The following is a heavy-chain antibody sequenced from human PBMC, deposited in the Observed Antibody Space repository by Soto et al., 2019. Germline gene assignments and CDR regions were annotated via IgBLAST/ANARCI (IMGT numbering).Heavy chain of an antibody. V-gene: IGHV3-53*02. J-gene: IGHJ6*02. CDR2: IYSGGST. CDR1: GFTVSSNY. CDR3: ARDGSRSYYGMDV. D-gene: IGHD1-26*01. Sequence: EVQLVETGGGLIQPGGSLRLSCAASGFTVSSNYMSWVRQAPGKGLEWVSVIYSGGSTYYADSVKGRFTISRDNSKNTLYLQINSLRAEDTAVYYCARDGSRSYYGMDVWGQGTTVTVSS.